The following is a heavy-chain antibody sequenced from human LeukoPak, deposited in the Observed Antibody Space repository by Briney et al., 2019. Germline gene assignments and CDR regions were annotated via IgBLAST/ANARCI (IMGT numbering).Heavy chain of an antibody. CDR3: ARSVAGITWFDP. V-gene: IGHV3-30*02. D-gene: IGHD6-19*01. J-gene: IGHJ5*02. CDR2: IRNDGSNE. Sequence: AGTLRLSCAASGFTFSNCGIHWVRQRPRPGLELVAFIRNDGSNEFYVDSVKGRFTISRDNSMNTLNLQMSSLRPEDTAVYYCARSVAGITWFDPWGQGTLVTVSS. CDR1: GFTFSNCG.